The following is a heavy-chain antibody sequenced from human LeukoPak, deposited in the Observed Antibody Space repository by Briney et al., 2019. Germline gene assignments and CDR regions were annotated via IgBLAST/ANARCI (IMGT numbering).Heavy chain of an antibody. D-gene: IGHD5-24*01. J-gene: IGHJ5*02. CDR1: GDSISSGSYY. Sequence: SETLSLTCTVSGDSISSGSYYWGWIRQPRGKGLEWIGNIFNGGSTYYNPSLKSRVTISLDTSKDQFSLRLTSVTAADTAVYFCARSRGVPRWFGPWGQGTLVTVSS. CDR3: ARSRGVPRWFGP. CDR2: IFNGGST. V-gene: IGHV4-39*07.